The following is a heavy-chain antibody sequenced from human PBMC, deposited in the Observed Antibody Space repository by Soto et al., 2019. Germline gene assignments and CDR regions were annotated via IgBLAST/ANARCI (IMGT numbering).Heavy chain of an antibody. V-gene: IGHV4-59*01. Sequence: SETMSVTCTVAGGSISSYYGSWIRQPPGKGLEWIGYIYYSGSTNYNPSLKSRVTISVDTSKNQFSLKLSSVTAADTAVYYCARRYGGNFDYWGQGILVTVSS. J-gene: IGHJ4*02. D-gene: IGHD3-16*01. CDR3: ARRYGGNFDY. CDR2: IYYSGST. CDR1: GGSISSYY.